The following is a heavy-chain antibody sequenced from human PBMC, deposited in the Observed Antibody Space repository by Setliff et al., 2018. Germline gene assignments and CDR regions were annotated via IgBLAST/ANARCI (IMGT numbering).Heavy chain of an antibody. D-gene: IGHD6-13*01. Sequence: PSETLSLTCTVSGGSISSYYWSWIRQPPGKRLEWIGYIYYSGSTYYNPSLKSRVTISVDTSKNQFSLKLSSVTAADTAVYYCARDVRVASSSWFKSAFDIWGQGTMVTVSS. V-gene: IGHV4-59*12. J-gene: IGHJ3*02. CDR2: IYYSGST. CDR1: GGSISSYY. CDR3: ARDVRVASSSWFKSAFDI.